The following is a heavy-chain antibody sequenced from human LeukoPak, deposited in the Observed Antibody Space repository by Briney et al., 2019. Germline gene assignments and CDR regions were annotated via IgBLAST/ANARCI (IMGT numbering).Heavy chain of an antibody. D-gene: IGHD5-18*01. CDR3: ARDRGKRVETSMVGFP. J-gene: IGHJ5*02. V-gene: IGHV3-11*04. Sequence: PGGSLRLSCAASGFTFSDYYTSWIRQAPGKGLEWVSYISSSGSTIYYADSVKGRFTISRDNAKNSLYLQMNNLRAEDTAVYYCARDRGKRVETSMVGFPWGQGTLVTVSS. CDR1: GFTFSDYY. CDR2: ISSSGSTI.